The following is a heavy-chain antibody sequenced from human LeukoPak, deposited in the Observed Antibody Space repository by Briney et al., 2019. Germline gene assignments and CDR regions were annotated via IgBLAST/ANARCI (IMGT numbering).Heavy chain of an antibody. CDR2: MNPNSGNT. CDR1: GYNFPSHG. Sequence: ASVKVSCKASGYNFPSHGISWVRQAPGQGLEWMGWMNPNSGNTGYAQKFQGRVTMTRNTSISTAYMELSSLRSEDTAVYYCARGHMAGTDDYWGQGTLVTVSS. J-gene: IGHJ4*02. D-gene: IGHD6-19*01. V-gene: IGHV1-8*01. CDR3: ARGHMAGTDDY.